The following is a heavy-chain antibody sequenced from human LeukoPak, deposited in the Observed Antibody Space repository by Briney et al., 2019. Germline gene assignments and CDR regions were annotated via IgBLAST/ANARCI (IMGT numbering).Heavy chain of an antibody. D-gene: IGHD4-17*01. CDR1: GYSFTSYW. J-gene: IGHJ4*02. CDR2: IDPSDSYT. CDR3: ASGTTVTTEEPFDY. V-gene: IGHV5-10-1*01. Sequence: GESLKISCQGSGYSFTSYWISWVRQMPGKGLEWMGRIDPSDSYTNYSPSFQGHVTISADKSISTAYLQWSSLKASDTAMYYCASGTTVTTEEPFDYWGQGTLVTVSS.